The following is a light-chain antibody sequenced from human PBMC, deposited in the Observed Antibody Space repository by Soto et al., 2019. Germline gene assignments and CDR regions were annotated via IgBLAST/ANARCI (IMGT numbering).Light chain of an antibody. J-gene: IGKJ1*01. CDR2: GAS. V-gene: IGKV3-15*01. CDR1: QSVSSN. CDR3: QQYNNWPPWT. Sequence: EIVMTQSPATLSVSPGERATLSCRASQSVSSNLAWYQQKPGQAPRLLIYGASTRATVIPARFSGSGSGTAFTLTISSLQAEDFAVYYCQQYNNWPPWTFGQGTKVEIK.